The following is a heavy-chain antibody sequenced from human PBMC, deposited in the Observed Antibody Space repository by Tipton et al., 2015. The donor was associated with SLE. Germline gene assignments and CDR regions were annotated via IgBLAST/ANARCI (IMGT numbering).Heavy chain of an antibody. CDR2: INPNSGGT. D-gene: IGHD3-22*01. CDR3: ARDRDSSASR. Sequence: QLVQSGAEVKKPGASVKVSCKASGYTFTSYGISWVRQAPGQGLEWMGRINPNSGGTNYAQKFQGRVTMTRDTSISTAYMELSRLRSDDTAVYYCARDRDSSASRWGQGTLVTVSS. V-gene: IGHV1-2*06. CDR1: GYTFTSYG. J-gene: IGHJ4*02.